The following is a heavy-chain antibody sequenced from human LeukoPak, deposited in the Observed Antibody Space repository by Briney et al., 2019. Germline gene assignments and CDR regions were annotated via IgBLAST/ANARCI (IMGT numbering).Heavy chain of an antibody. CDR2: ISGSGGST. V-gene: IGHV3-23*01. D-gene: IGHD2-2*01. J-gene: IGHJ4*02. Sequence: GGSLRLSCAASGFTFSSYAMSWVRQAPGKGLEWVSAISGSGGSTYYADSVKGRFTISRDNSKNTLYLQMNSLRAEDTAVYYCAKGYCSSTSCYPNYWGQGTLVTVCS. CDR3: AKGYCSSTSCYPNY. CDR1: GFTFSSYA.